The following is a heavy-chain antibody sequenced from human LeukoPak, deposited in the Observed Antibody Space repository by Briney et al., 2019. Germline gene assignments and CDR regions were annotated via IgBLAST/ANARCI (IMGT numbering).Heavy chain of an antibody. Sequence: PGGSLRLSCAAYGLTFSSFSMSWVRQAPGKGLEWVSAISGSGGSTFYADSVKGRFTISRDNSKNTLYLQMNSLRAEDTAVYYCAKVVCDLWSAYDYWGQGTLVTVPS. CDR1: GLTFSSFS. J-gene: IGHJ4*02. D-gene: IGHD3-3*01. CDR3: AKVVCDLWSAYDY. CDR2: ISGSGGST. V-gene: IGHV3-23*01.